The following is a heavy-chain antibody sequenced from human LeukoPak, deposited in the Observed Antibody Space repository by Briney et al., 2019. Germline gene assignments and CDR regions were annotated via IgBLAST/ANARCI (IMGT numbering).Heavy chain of an antibody. CDR2: ILPIFDTA. D-gene: IGHD6-19*01. CDR1: GGTFSSYA. CDR3: AREGSSGWLTRFDY. J-gene: IGHJ4*02. Sequence: ASVKVSCKASGGTFSSYAISWVRQAPGQGLEWMGGILPIFDTANYAQKFQGRVTITADKSTSTAYMELSSLRSEDTAVYYCAREGSSGWLTRFDYWGQGTLVTVSS. V-gene: IGHV1-69*06.